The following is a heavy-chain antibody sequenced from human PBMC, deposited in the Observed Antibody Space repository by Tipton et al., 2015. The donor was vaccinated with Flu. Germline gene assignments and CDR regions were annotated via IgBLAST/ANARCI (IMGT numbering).Heavy chain of an antibody. Sequence: SLRLSCAASGFTFSSYWMSWVRQAPGKGLEWVANIKQDGSEKHYVDSVKGRFSISRDNAKSSLYLQMNSLRAEDTAVYYCARNNWNYGGAFDIWGHGTMVTVSS. CDR1: GFTFSSYW. CDR2: IKQDGSEK. CDR3: ARNNWNYGGAFDI. J-gene: IGHJ3*02. V-gene: IGHV3-7*01. D-gene: IGHD1-7*01.